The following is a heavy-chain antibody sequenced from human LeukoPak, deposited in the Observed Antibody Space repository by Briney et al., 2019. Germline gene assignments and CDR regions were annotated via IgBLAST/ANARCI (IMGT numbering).Heavy chain of an antibody. V-gene: IGHV4-59*01. CDR1: GDSMSTSY. CDR2: FYHSGT. Sequence: SETLSLTYTVSGDSMSTSYWSWIRQPLGKGLEWIGYFYHSGTDYNPSRKSPVTISGDMSTNQFSLKLSSVTAADTALYSCARGWRGDHFDYWGQGTLVSVSS. J-gene: IGHJ4*02. D-gene: IGHD3-16*01. CDR3: ARGWRGDHFDY.